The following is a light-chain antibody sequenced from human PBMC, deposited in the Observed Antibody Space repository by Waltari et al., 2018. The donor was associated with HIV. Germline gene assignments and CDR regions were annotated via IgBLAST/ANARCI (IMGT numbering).Light chain of an antibody. J-gene: IGKJ4*01. CDR1: QSVSNN. V-gene: IGKV3D-15*01. CDR2: GAS. Sequence: EILMTQSPVTLSVSPGERATLSCRTSQSVSNNLAWYQQRPGQAPRNLIYGASTRATGIPARFSGSGSGTEFTLTISSLESEDFAVYYCQQYNNWPPLTFGGGTKVEIK. CDR3: QQYNNWPPLT.